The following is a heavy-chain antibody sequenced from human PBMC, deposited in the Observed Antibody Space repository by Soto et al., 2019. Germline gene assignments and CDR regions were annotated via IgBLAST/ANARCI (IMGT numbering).Heavy chain of an antibody. D-gene: IGHD1-20*01. CDR2: IGVGNDDT. CDR1: GFTFSTYA. Sequence: PGGSLRLSCAASGFTFSTYAMSWVRQAPGKGLEWVSGIGVGNDDTAYADSVKGRFIISRDNSKSTLYLQMNGLRAEDTAEYYCAKDRMDYNSVWDPFDIWGQGTVVTVSS. J-gene: IGHJ3*02. CDR3: AKDRMDYNSVWDPFDI. V-gene: IGHV3-23*01.